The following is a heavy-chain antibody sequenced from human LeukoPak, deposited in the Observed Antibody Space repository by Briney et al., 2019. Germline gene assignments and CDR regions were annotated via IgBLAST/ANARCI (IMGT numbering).Heavy chain of an antibody. CDR1: GFTFSSHG. V-gene: IGHV3-23*01. Sequence: GGSLRLSCAASGFTFSSHGMSWVRQAPGKGLEWVSTISGSGDNTYYADSVKGRFTISRDNSKNTLYLQINSLRDEDTAVYYCAKDDAWLQYNDWGQGTLVTVSS. CDR2: ISGSGDNT. D-gene: IGHD5-24*01. J-gene: IGHJ4*02. CDR3: AKDDAWLQYND.